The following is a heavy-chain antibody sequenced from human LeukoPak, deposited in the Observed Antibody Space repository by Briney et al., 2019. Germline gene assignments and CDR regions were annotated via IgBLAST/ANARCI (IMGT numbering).Heavy chain of an antibody. D-gene: IGHD1-26*01. J-gene: IGHJ5*02. CDR3: ARAPMGAAAPNWFDP. Sequence: SGTLSLTCAVSGGSISSSNWWSWVRQPPGKGLEWIGEIYHSGSTNYNPSLKSRVTISVDKSKNQFSLKLSSVTAADTVVYYCARAPMGAAAPNWFDPWGQGTLVTVSS. CDR1: GGSISSSNW. V-gene: IGHV4-4*02. CDR2: IYHSGST.